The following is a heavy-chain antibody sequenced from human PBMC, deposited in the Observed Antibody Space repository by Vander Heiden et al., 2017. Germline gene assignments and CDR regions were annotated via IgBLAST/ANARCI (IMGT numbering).Heavy chain of an antibody. CDR1: GGTFSSYA. CDR2: IIPIFGTA. Sequence: QVQLVQSGAEVKKPGSSVKVSCKASGGTFSSYAISCVRQAPGQGLERMGGIIPIFGTANYAQKFQGRVTITADESTSTAYMELSSLRSEDTAVYYCAAGTTGTTSPWYFDLWGRGTLVTVSS. CDR3: AAGTTGTTSPWYFDL. D-gene: IGHD1-1*01. J-gene: IGHJ2*01. V-gene: IGHV1-69*01.